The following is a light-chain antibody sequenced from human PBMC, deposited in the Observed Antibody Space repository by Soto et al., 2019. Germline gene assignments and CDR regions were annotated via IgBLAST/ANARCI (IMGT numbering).Light chain of an antibody. CDR3: QQTYSIPWT. Sequence: DIPMIQSPSSLSASVGDRVTITCRASQSVTNYLNWYQHKPGKAPKLLIYATSTLQSGVPSRFTGSGSGTDFTLTISSLQPEDSAAYYCQQTYSIPWTFGQGTKVEIK. CDR1: QSVTNY. J-gene: IGKJ1*01. V-gene: IGKV1-39*01. CDR2: ATS.